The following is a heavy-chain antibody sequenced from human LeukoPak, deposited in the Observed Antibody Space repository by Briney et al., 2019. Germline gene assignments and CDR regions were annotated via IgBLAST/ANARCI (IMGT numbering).Heavy chain of an antibody. CDR3: ARAWGDFWSGYYGHYYYYMDV. V-gene: IGHV1-8*01. J-gene: IGHJ6*03. D-gene: IGHD3-3*01. Sequence: ASVTVSCKASGYPFSNYDINWVRQAPGQGLEWMGWMNPKSGNTGYGQKFQGRVTITRNTSISTAYMELSSLRSEDTAVYYCARAWGDFWSGYYGHYYYYMDVWGKGTTVTVSS. CDR2: MNPKSGNT. CDR1: GYPFSNYD.